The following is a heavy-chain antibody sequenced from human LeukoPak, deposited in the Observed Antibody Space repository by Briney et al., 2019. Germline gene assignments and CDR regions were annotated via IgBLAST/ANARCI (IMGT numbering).Heavy chain of an antibody. V-gene: IGHV1-69*06. CDR3: ARTCSGGSCYYAFDI. CDR2: IIPIFGTA. CDR1: GGTFSSYA. J-gene: IGHJ3*02. Sequence: ASVKVSCKASGGTFSSYAISWVRQAPGQGLEWMGGIIPIFGTANYAQKFQGRVTITADKSTSTAYVELSSLRSEDTAVYYCARTCSGGSCYYAFDIWGQGTMVTVSS. D-gene: IGHD2-15*01.